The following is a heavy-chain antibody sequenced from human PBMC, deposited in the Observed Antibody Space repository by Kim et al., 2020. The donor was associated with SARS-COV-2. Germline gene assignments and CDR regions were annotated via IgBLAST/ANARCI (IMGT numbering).Heavy chain of an antibody. V-gene: IGHV3-74*01. CDR2: INSDGSST. CDR3: ARAGYSSGWWDYGMDV. CDR1: GFTFSSYW. J-gene: IGHJ6*02. D-gene: IGHD6-19*01. Sequence: GGSLRLSCAASGFTFSSYWMHWVRQAPGKGLVWVSRINSDGSSTSYADSVKGRFTISRDNAKNTLYLQMNSLRAEDTAVYYCARAGYSSGWWDYGMDVWGQGTTVTVSS.